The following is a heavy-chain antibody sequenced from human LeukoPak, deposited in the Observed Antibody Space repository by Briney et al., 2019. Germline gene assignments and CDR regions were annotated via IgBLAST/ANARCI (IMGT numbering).Heavy chain of an antibody. D-gene: IGHD3-22*01. J-gene: IGHJ4*02. CDR2: IKSKNDGGTT. V-gene: IGHV3-15*01. Sequence: GGSHRLSCAASEFTFSNAWMSWVRQAPGKGLEWVGRIKSKNDGGTTDYAAPVKGRFTISRDDSKNTLYLQMNSLKTEDTAVYYCTTAEYYYDSSGYYLIDYWGQGTLVTVSS. CDR3: TTAEYYYDSSGYYLIDY. CDR1: EFTFSNAW.